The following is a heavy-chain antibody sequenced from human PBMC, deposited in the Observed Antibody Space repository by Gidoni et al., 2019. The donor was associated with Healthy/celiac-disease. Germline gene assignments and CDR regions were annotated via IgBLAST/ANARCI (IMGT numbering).Heavy chain of an antibody. CDR1: GFTFSSYS. V-gene: IGHV3-21*01. J-gene: IGHJ4*02. D-gene: IGHD2-2*01. CDR3: AQIVVVPAAIGDY. CDR2: ISSSSSYI. Sequence: EVQLVESGGGLVKPGGSLRLSCAASGFTFSSYSMNWVRQAPGKGLEWVSSISSSSSYIYYADSVKGRFTISRDNAKNSLYLQMNSLRAEDTAVYYCAQIVVVPAAIGDYWGQGTLVTVSS.